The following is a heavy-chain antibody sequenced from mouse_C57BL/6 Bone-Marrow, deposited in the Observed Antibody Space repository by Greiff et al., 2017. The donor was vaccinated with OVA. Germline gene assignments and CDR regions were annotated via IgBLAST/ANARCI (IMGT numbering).Heavy chain of an antibody. D-gene: IGHD4-1*01. CDR1: GYTFTSYW. Sequence: QVQLKQPGAELVKPGASVKLSCKASGYTFTSYWMHWVKQRPGQGLEWIGMIHPNSGSTNYNEKFKSKATLTVDKSSSTAYMQLSSLTSEDSAVYYCASLTEPFDYWGQGTTLTGSS. V-gene: IGHV1-64*01. J-gene: IGHJ2*01. CDR3: ASLTEPFDY. CDR2: IHPNSGST.